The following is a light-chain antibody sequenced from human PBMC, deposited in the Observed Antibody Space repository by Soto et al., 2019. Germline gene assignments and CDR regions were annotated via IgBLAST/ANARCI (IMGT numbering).Light chain of an antibody. CDR1: QSVSSNY. CDR3: HQYGSSPRT. Sequence: EIVLTQSPGTLSLSPGERATLSCRASQSVSSNYLAWYQQKPGQAPRLLIYGASSRATGIPDRLSGSGSGTDFTLTISRLEPEDFAVYYCHQYGSSPRTFGQGTKVEIK. CDR2: GAS. V-gene: IGKV3-20*01. J-gene: IGKJ1*01.